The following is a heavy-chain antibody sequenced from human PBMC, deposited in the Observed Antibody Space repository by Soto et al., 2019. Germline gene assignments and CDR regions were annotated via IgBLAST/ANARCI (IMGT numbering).Heavy chain of an antibody. CDR3: VRDGTKTLRDWFDP. V-gene: IGHV4-4*07. CDR1: GASISGFY. D-gene: IGHD1-1*01. CDR2: IYATGTT. Sequence: SETLSLTCTVSGASISGFYWSWIRKSAGKGLEWIGRIYATGTTDYNPSLKSRVMMSVDTSKKQFSLKLRSVTAADTAVYYCVRDGTKTLRDWFDPWGQGISVTIS. J-gene: IGHJ5*02.